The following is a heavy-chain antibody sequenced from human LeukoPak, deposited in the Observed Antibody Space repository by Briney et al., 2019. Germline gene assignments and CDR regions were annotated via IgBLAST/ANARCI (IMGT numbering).Heavy chain of an antibody. CDR3: VKARGGSGWYFEY. CDR1: GFTFSTYW. J-gene: IGHJ4*02. Sequence: GGSLRLSCAASGFTFSTYWMSWVRQAPGKGLGWVANINQDGSEKYDVDSVKGRFTISRDNAKNSLYLQMNSLRAEDTALYYCVKARGGSGWYFEYWGQGTLVTVSS. V-gene: IGHV3-7*03. CDR2: INQDGSEK. D-gene: IGHD6-19*01.